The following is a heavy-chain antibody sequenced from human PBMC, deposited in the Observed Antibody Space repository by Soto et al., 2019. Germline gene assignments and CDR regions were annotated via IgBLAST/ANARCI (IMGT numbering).Heavy chain of an antibody. Sequence: GGSLRLSCAASGFTFSSYGMHWVRQAPGKGLEWVAVIWYDGSNKYYADSVKGRFTISRDNSKNTLYLQMNSLRAEDTAVYYCARDRSPTYYYDSSGYYFDYWGQGTLVTVSS. CDR2: IWYDGSNK. D-gene: IGHD3-22*01. CDR1: GFTFSSYG. V-gene: IGHV3-33*08. CDR3: ARDRSPTYYYDSSGYYFDY. J-gene: IGHJ4*02.